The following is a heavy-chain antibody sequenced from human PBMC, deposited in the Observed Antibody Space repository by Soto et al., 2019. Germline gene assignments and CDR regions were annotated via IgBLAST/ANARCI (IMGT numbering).Heavy chain of an antibody. J-gene: IGHJ6*02. V-gene: IGHV4-39*01. CDR1: GGSISSSSYY. CDR3: ARPMGDFWSGSQSYYYGMDV. D-gene: IGHD3-3*01. CDR2: IYYSGST. Sequence: SETLSLTCTVSGGSISSSSYYWGWIRQPPGKGLEWIGSIYYSGSTYYNPSLKSRVTISVDTSKNQFSLKLSSVTAADTAVYYCARPMGDFWSGSQSYYYGMDVWGQGTTVTVSS.